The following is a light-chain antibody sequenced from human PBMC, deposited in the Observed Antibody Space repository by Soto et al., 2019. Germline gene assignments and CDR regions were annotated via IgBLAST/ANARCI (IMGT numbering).Light chain of an antibody. CDR2: GAS. CDR3: QQRSNWPPIT. Sequence: DIVMTQSPATLSVSPGGRATLSCRASQSISDTLAWYQQKPGQAPRLLIYGASTRATGIPARFSGSGSGTDFTLTISSLEPEDFAVYYCQQRSNWPPITFGQGTRLEIK. J-gene: IGKJ5*01. CDR1: QSISDT. V-gene: IGKV3-11*01.